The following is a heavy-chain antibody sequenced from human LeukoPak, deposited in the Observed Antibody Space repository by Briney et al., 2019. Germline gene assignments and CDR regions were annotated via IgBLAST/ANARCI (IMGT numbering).Heavy chain of an antibody. CDR3: ARGGSIFGVVIPPDDY. CDR1: GYTFTGYY. J-gene: IGHJ4*02. CDR2: INPNSGGT. D-gene: IGHD3-3*01. V-gene: IGHV1-2*02. Sequence: GASVKVSCKASGYTFTGYYMHWVRQAPGQGPEWMGWINPNSGGTNYAQKFQGRVTMTRDTSISTAYMELSRLRSDDTAVYYCARGGSIFGVVIPPDDYWGQGTLVTVSS.